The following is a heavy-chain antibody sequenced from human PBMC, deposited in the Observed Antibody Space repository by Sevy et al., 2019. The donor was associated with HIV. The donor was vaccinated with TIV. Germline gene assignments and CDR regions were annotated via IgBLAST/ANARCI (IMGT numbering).Heavy chain of an antibody. V-gene: IGHV3-7*01. CDR1: GFTFSSYW. CDR2: IKQDGSEK. Sequence: GGSLRLSCAASGFTFSSYWMSWVRQAPGKGLEWVANIKQDGSEKYYVDSVKGRVTISRGNAKNSLYLQMNSLGAEDRAVYYCAGVGAYCGGDCYSHQPNYYYYGMDVWGQGTTVTVSS. D-gene: IGHD2-21*02. CDR3: AGVGAYCGGDCYSHQPNYYYYGMDV. J-gene: IGHJ6*02.